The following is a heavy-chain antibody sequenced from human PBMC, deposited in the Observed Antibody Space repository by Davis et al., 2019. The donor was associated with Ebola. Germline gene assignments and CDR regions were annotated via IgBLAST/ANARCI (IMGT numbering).Heavy chain of an antibody. CDR1: GFTFSSYG. D-gene: IGHD6-19*01. CDR3: ARDPSGGSGWSMGYYGMDV. J-gene: IGHJ6*04. CDR2: ISYDGSNK. V-gene: IGHV3-30*03. Sequence: GESLKISCAASGFTFSSYGMHWVRQAPGKGLEWVAVISYDGSNKYYADSVKGRFTISRDNSKNTIYLQMNSLRAEDTAVYYCARDPSGGSGWSMGYYGMDVWGKGTTVTVSS.